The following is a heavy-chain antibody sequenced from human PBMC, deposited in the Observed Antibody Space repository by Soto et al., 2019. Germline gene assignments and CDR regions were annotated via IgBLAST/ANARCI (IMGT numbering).Heavy chain of an antibody. CDR2: IWYDGSRK. CDR1: GFTFDNCG. J-gene: IGHJ5*02. CDR3: ARDFPDRLLAAANWFHP. V-gene: IGHV3-33*01. D-gene: IGHD2-15*01. Sequence: GGSLRLSCAASGFTFDNCGMHWVRQAPGKGLEWVAIIWYDGSRKEYADSVKGRFSISRDNSNNMVFLQMNSLRVEDTAVYYCARDFPDRLLAAANWFHPRAQGT.